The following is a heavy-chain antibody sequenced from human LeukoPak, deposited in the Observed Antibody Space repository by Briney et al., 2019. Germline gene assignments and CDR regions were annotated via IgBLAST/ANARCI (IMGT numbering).Heavy chain of an antibody. CDR3: ARGGGILESDYDY. CDR2: INPNSGAT. J-gene: IGHJ4*02. D-gene: IGHD2/OR15-2a*01. V-gene: IGHV1-2*02. Sequence: GASVKVSCKASGYTFTDYFMHWVRQAPGQGLEWMGWINPNSGATDYAQKFQGRVTMTRDRSNDTAYMELSSLRSDDTAVYYCARGGGILESDYDYWGQGTLVTVSS. CDR1: GYTFTDYF.